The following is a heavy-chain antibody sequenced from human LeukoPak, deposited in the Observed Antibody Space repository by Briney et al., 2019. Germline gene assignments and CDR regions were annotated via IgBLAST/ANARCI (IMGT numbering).Heavy chain of an antibody. Sequence: EASVKVSCKASGGTFSSYAISWVRQAPGQGLEWMGGIIPIFGTANYAQKFQGRVTIPTDESTSTAYMELSSLRSEDTAVYSCARGLSVQLWLARWGQGTLVTVSS. CDR1: GGTFSSYA. D-gene: IGHD5-18*01. V-gene: IGHV1-69*05. J-gene: IGHJ5*02. CDR2: IIPIFGTA. CDR3: ARGLSVQLWLAR.